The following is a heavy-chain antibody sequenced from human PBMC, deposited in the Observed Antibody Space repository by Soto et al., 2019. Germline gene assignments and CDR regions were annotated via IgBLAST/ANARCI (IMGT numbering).Heavy chain of an antibody. CDR3: ARGAPRGRSTSYDNWFDP. CDR2: ISSSGSTI. Sequence: GGSLRLSCAASGFTFSDYYMSWIRQAPGKGLEWVSYISSSGSTIYYADSVKGRFTISRDNAKNSLYLQMNSLRAEDTAVYYCARGAPRGRSTSYDNWFDPWGQGTLVTVSS. D-gene: IGHD2-2*01. CDR1: GFTFSDYY. J-gene: IGHJ5*02. V-gene: IGHV3-11*01.